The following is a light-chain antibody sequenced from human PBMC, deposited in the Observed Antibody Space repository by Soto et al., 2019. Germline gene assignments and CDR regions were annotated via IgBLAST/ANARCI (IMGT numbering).Light chain of an antibody. J-gene: IGKJ1*01. CDR3: HHYNNWPPGT. V-gene: IGKV3D-15*01. Sequence: ELVMTQSPATLSVSPGERASLSCRASQSISNNLAWYQQRRGQPPRLLIYGSSTRATDIPPRFSGSGSGTEFTLTISSLQSEDSAVYYCHHYNNWPPGTFGQGTKVEIK. CDR1: QSISNN. CDR2: GSS.